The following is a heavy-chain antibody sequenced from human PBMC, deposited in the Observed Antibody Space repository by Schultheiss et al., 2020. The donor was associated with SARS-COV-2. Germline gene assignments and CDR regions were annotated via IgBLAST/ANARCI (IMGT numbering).Heavy chain of an antibody. CDR3: ARGTYYYDSSGYYSTPMYYYYGMDV. CDR2: IYHNGAT. CDR1: SYSISRGYY. J-gene: IGHJ6*02. D-gene: IGHD3-22*01. Sequence: SETLSLTCTVSSYSISRGYYWGWIRQPPGKGLEWIGDIYHNGATYNNPSLKSRVTISVDRSKNQFSLKLSSVTAADTAVYYCARGTYYYDSSGYYSTPMYYYYGMDVWGQGTTVTVSS. V-gene: IGHV4-38-2*02.